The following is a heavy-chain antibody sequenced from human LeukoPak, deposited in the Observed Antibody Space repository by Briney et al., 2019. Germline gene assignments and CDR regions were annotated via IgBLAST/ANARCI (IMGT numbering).Heavy chain of an antibody. J-gene: IGHJ5*02. V-gene: IGHV4-39*07. CDR3: ARVRSGKERRGYSYGLQTRHNWFDP. Sequence: SETLSLTCTVSGGSISSSSYYWSWIRQPPGKGLEWIGEINHSGSTNYNPSLKSRVTISVDTSKNQFSLKLSSVTAADTAVYYCARVRSGKERRGYSYGLQTRHNWFDPWGQGTLVTVSS. CDR1: GGSISSSSYY. D-gene: IGHD5-18*01. CDR2: INHSGST.